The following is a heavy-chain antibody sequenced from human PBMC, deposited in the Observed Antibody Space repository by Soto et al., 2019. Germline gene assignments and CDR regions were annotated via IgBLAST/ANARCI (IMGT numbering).Heavy chain of an antibody. V-gene: IGHV3-48*03. D-gene: IGHD6-19*01. Sequence: LGLSCAAAGFTFSSYEMNWVRQAPGKGLEWVSYISSSGSTIYYADSVKGRFTISRDNAKNSLYLQMNSLRAEDTAVYYCGISSGWYPFDYWGQGTLVTVSA. J-gene: IGHJ4*02. CDR2: ISSSGSTI. CDR3: GISSGWYPFDY. CDR1: GFTFSSYE.